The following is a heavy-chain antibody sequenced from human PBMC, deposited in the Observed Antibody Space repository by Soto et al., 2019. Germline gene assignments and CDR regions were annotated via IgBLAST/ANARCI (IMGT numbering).Heavy chain of an antibody. CDR1: GFTFSNYA. D-gene: IGHD6-13*01. V-gene: IGHV3-23*01. Sequence: EVQLLESGGGLVQPGGSLRLSCAASGFTFSNYAVTWVRQAPAKGLEWVSTISGSGGSTYYADSVKGRFTISRDNSKNTQYLQMNSVRAEDTSVYYCAKDQGSSWYEIDYWGQGTLVTVSS. J-gene: IGHJ4*02. CDR2: ISGSGGST. CDR3: AKDQGSSWYEIDY.